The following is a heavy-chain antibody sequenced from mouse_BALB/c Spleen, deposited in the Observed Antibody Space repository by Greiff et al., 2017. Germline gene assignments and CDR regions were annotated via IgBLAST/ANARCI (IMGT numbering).Heavy chain of an antibody. CDR1: GYTFTSYW. CDR3: TRRYYYGSSYAMDY. D-gene: IGHD1-1*01. CDR2: IYPGNSDT. Sequence: VQLQQSGTVLARPGASVKMSCKASGYTFTSYWMHWVKQRPGQGLEWIGAIYPGNSDTSYNQKFKGKAKLTAVTSTSTAYMELSSLTNEDSAVYYCTRRYYYGSSYAMDYWGQGTSVTVSS. V-gene: IGHV1-5*01. J-gene: IGHJ4*01.